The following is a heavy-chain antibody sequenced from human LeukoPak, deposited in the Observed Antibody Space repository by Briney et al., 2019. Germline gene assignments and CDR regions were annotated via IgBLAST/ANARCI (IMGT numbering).Heavy chain of an antibody. J-gene: IGHJ4*02. CDR1: GFTFSNAW. CDR3: KQETAYEILLDY. Sequence: PGESLRLCCAASGFTFSNAWMSWVRKAPGKGLELDGRSKSKTDGGTTDYAAPVKGRFTITRDDSKNTLYLQMNSLKTEDTAVFFFKQETAYEILLDYWGQGTLVTVSS. V-gene: IGHV3-15*01. D-gene: IGHD2-21*01. CDR2: SKSKTDGGTT.